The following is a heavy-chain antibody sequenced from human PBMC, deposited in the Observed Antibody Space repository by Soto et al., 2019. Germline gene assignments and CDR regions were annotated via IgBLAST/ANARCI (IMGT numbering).Heavy chain of an antibody. V-gene: IGHV4-39*01. Sequence: PSETLSLTCTVSGGSISSSSYYWGWIRQPPGKGLEWIGSIYYSGSTYYNPSLKSRVTISVDTSKNQFSLKLSSVTAADTAVYYCARNPITMVRGVILDWFDPWGQGTLVTVSS. D-gene: IGHD3-10*01. J-gene: IGHJ5*02. CDR2: IYYSGST. CDR1: GGSISSSSYY. CDR3: ARNPITMVRGVILDWFDP.